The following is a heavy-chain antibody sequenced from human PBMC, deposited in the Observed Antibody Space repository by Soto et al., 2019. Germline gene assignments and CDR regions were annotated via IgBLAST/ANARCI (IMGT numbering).Heavy chain of an antibody. D-gene: IGHD2-8*01. Sequence: GGSLRLSCAASGFTFSSYSMNWVRQAPGKGLEWVSSISSSSSYIYYADSVKGRFTISRDNAKNSLYLQMNSLRAEGTAVYYCARDLLVSYYGMDVWGQGTTVTVSS. CDR2: ISSSSSYI. CDR1: GFTFSSYS. J-gene: IGHJ6*02. V-gene: IGHV3-21*01. CDR3: ARDLLVSYYGMDV.